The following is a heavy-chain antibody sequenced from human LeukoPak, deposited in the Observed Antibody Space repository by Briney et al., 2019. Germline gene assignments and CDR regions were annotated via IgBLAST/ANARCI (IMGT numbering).Heavy chain of an antibody. CDR2: ISGSGGST. V-gene: IGHV3-23*01. CDR3: AKVHSTVNKTRHTAMVMGPWSD. Sequence: PGGSLRLSCAASGFTFSSYAMSWVRQAPGKGLEWVSAISGSGGSTYYADSVKGRFTISRDNSKNTLYLQMNSLRAEDTAVYYCAKVHSTVNKTRHTAMVMGPWSDWGQGTLVTVSS. J-gene: IGHJ4*02. CDR1: GFTFSSYA. D-gene: IGHD5-18*01.